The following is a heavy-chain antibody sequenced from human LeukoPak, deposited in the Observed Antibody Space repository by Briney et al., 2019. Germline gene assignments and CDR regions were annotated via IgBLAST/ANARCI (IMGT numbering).Heavy chain of an antibody. CDR2: ISWNSGSI. CDR3: PKDIGYYGSGSYLDY. D-gene: IGHD3-10*01. V-gene: IGHV3-9*01. CDR1: GFTFDDYA. Sequence: GGSLRLSCAASGFTFDDYAMHWVRQAPGKGLEWVSGISWNSGSIGYADSVKGRFTISRDNAKNSLYLQMNSLRAEDTALYYCPKDIGYYGSGSYLDYWGQGTLVTVSS. J-gene: IGHJ4*02.